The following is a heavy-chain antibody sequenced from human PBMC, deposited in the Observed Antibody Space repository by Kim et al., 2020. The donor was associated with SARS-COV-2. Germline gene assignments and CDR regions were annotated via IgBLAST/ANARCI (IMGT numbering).Heavy chain of an antibody. Sequence: SETLSLTCTVSGGSISSSSYYWGWIRQPPGKGLEWIGIIYYSASTYYNPSLKSRVTISVDTSKNQFSLKLSSVTAADTAVYYCARQMLYYYDTSGYDYWGQGTLVTVSS. D-gene: IGHD3-22*01. CDR3: ARQMLYYYDTSGYDY. J-gene: IGHJ4*02. CDR2: IYYSAST. V-gene: IGHV4-39*01. CDR1: GGSISSSSYY.